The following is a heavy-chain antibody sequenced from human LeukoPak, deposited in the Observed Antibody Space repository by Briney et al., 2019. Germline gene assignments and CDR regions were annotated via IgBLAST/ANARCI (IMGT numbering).Heavy chain of an antibody. CDR2: INHSGST. J-gene: IGHJ4*02. CDR1: GGSFSGYY. V-gene: IGHV4-34*01. Sequence: SETLSLTCAVYGGSFSGYYWSWIRQPPGKGLEWIGEINHSGSTNYNPSLKSRVTISVDTSKNQFSLKPSSVTAADTAVYYCARGKTYYYDSSGYSYWGQGTLVTVSS. CDR3: ARGKTYYYDSSGYSY. D-gene: IGHD3-22*01.